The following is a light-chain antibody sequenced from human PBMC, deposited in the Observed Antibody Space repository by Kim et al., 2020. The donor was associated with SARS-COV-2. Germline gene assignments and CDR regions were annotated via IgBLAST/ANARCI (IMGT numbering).Light chain of an antibody. CDR1: TVGDKD. J-gene: IGLJ2*01. CDR2: QHN. Sequence: SVSPGQTASITCAGDTVGDKDPSWYQQKPGQSPVLVIYQHNKRPSGIPERFSGSNSGNTATLTISGTQALDEADYYCQAWDRSTVVFGGGTQLTVL. CDR3: QAWDRSTVV. V-gene: IGLV3-1*01.